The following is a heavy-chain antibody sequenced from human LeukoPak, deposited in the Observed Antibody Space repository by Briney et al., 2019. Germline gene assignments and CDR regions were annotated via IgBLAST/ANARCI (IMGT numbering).Heavy chain of an antibody. V-gene: IGHV1-69*02. CDR2: IIPILGIA. Sequence: SLKVSCKASGGTFSSYTISWVRQAPGQGLEWMGRIIPILGIANYAQKFQGRVTITADKSTSTAYMELSSLRSEDTAVYYCARGNHGDYYFDYWGQGTLVTVSS. CDR1: GGTFSSYT. J-gene: IGHJ4*02. CDR3: ARGNHGDYYFDY. D-gene: IGHD4-17*01.